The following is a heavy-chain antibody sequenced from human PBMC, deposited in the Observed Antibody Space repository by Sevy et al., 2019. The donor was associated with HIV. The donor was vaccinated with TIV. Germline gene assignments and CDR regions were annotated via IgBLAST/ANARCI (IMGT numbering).Heavy chain of an antibody. D-gene: IGHD1-26*01. J-gene: IGHJ4*02. Sequence: SETLSLTCAVYGGSLSGYYWSWIRQPPGKGLEWIGEVMPSGITNYNPSLKSRVSISIDTSKNQFSLKVNSVTAADTAIYYCARGQWEHPFWGQGTQVTVSS. CDR3: ARGQWEHPF. CDR1: GGSLSGYY. CDR2: VMPSGIT. V-gene: IGHV4-34*01.